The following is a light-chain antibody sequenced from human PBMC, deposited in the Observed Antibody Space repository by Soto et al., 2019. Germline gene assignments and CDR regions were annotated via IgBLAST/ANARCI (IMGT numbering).Light chain of an antibody. J-gene: IGKJ1*01. Sequence: DSQMTQSPSSLSASVGDRVTITCRASQSISTYLNWYQHKPGKAPNLLMHAASSLARGAPSRFSGSGSGTEFTLTISSLQPDDFATYYRQQYNSYETFGQGTKVDIK. V-gene: IGKV1-5*01. CDR3: QQYNSYET. CDR1: QSISTY. CDR2: AAS.